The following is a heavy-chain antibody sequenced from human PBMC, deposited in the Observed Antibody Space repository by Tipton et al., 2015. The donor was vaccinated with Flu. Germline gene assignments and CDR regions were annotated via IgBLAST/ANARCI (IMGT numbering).Heavy chain of an antibody. CDR3: ARRDSGYDPEGY. CDR2: IYYGGST. D-gene: IGHD5-12*01. V-gene: IGHV4-39*07. Sequence: TLSLTCSVSGASFSSIGHYWGWIRQSPGKGLEWIGTIYYGGSTYYNPSLKSRVTISLDTSKNQFSLKLSSVTAADTAVYYCARRDSGYDPEGYWGQGTLVTVSS. CDR1: GASFSSIGHY. J-gene: IGHJ4*02.